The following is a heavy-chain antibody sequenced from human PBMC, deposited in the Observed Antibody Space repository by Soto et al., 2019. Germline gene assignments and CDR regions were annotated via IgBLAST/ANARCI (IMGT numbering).Heavy chain of an antibody. V-gene: IGHV3-7*01. CDR2: IKQDGSAQ. J-gene: IGHJ4*02. CDR3: VRGASKSGWYPDYFDY. Sequence: LRLSCAASGFTFSTSWMTWVRQAPGKGLEWVANIKQDGSAQYYVDSLKGRFSVSRDNAKNSLYLQMDSLRADDTAMYFCVRGASKSGWYPDYFDYWGQGALVTVSS. CDR1: GFTFSTSW. D-gene: IGHD6-19*01.